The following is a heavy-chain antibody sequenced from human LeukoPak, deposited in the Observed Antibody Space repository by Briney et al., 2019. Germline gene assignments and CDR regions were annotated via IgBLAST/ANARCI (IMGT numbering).Heavy chain of an antibody. CDR1: GYTFTDYA. CDR2: MNTGNGNT. CDR3: SRLRTVTAGDFDY. Sequence: ASVKVSCKASGYTFTDYAIHWVRQAPGQRLEWMGWMNTGNGNTRYSESFQGRVTFTRDSSASMAYMELSSLRREGTAVYYCSRLRTVTAGDFDYWGQGTLVTVSS. D-gene: IGHD2-21*02. J-gene: IGHJ4*02. V-gene: IGHV1-3*04.